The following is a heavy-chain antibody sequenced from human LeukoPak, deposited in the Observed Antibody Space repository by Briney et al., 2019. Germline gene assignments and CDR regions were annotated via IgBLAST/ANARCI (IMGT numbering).Heavy chain of an antibody. J-gene: IGHJ6*03. V-gene: IGHV1-24*01. CDR2: FDPEDGET. CDR1: GYTLTELS. D-gene: IGHD1-1*01. Sequence: ASVKVSCKVSGYTLTELSMHWVRQAPGKGLEWMGGFDPEDGETIYAQKFQGRVTMTEDTSTDTAYMELSSLRSEDTAVYYCARTRTGEWRRGRGYYYYYYMDVWGKGTTVTVSS. CDR3: ARTRTGEWRRGRGYYYYYYMDV.